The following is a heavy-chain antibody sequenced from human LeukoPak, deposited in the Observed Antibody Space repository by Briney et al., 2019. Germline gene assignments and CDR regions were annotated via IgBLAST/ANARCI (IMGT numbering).Heavy chain of an antibody. CDR3: ARRYYYDSSGYYSLAFDY. CDR2: IWYDGSNK. J-gene: IGHJ4*02. V-gene: IGHV3-33*01. CDR1: GFTFSSYG. D-gene: IGHD3-22*01. Sequence: PGGSLRLSCAASGFTFSSYGMHWVRQAPGKGLEWVAVIWYDGSNKYYADSVKGRFTISRDNAKNTLYLQMNSLRAEDTAVYYCARRYYYDSSGYYSLAFDYWGQGTLVTVSS.